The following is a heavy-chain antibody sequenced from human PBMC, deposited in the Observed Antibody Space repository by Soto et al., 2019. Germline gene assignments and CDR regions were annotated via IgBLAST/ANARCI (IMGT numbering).Heavy chain of an antibody. Sequence: SETLSLTCTVSGGSISSSSYYWGWIRQPPGKGLEWIGSIYYSGSTYYNPSLKSRVTISVDTSKNQFSLKLSSVTAADTAVYYCARRYDFWSGYYGYYYGMDVWGQGTTVTVSS. CDR3: ARRYDFWSGYYGYYYGMDV. D-gene: IGHD3-3*01. V-gene: IGHV4-39*01. J-gene: IGHJ6*02. CDR2: IYYSGST. CDR1: GGSISSSSYY.